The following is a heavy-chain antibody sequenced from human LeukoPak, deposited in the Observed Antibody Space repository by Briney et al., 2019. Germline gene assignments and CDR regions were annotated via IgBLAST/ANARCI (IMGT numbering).Heavy chain of an antibody. J-gene: IGHJ4*02. D-gene: IGHD6-13*01. Sequence: ASVKVSCKASGYTFTSYGISWVRQAPGQGLEWMGWISAYNGNTNYAQKLQGRVTMTTDTSTSTAYMVLRSLRSDDTAVYYCARLAAAGYYFDYWGQGTLVTVSS. CDR1: GYTFTSYG. CDR3: ARLAAAGYYFDY. V-gene: IGHV1-18*01. CDR2: ISAYNGNT.